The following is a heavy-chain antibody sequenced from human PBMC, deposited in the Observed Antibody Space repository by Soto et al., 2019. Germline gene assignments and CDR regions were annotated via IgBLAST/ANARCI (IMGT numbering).Heavy chain of an antibody. D-gene: IGHD2-2*01. CDR1: GFTFSSYA. CDR3: AKDHDIVVVPAAMRGGYFDY. J-gene: IGHJ4*02. Sequence: EVQLLESGGGLVQPGGSLRLSCAASGFTFSSYAMSWVRQAPGKGLECVSAISGSGGSTYYADSVKGRFTISRDNSKNTLYLQMNSLRAEDTAVYYCAKDHDIVVVPAAMRGGYFDYWGQGTLVTVSS. V-gene: IGHV3-23*01. CDR2: ISGSGGST.